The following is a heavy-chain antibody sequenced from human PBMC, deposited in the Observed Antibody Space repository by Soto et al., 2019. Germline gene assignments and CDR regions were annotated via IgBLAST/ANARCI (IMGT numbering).Heavy chain of an antibody. CDR1: GGTFSSYA. D-gene: IGHD6-6*01. CDR2: IIPIFGTA. J-gene: IGHJ6*02. V-gene: IGHV1-69*01. Sequence: QVQLVQSGAEVQKPGSSVKVSCKASGGTFSSYAISWVRQAPGQGLEWMGGIIPIFGTANYAQKFQGRVTTTADEDTSTDYMELSSLRSEDTAVYYCARDRGSSSPYYYYGMDVWGQGTTVTVSS. CDR3: ARDRGSSSPYYYYGMDV.